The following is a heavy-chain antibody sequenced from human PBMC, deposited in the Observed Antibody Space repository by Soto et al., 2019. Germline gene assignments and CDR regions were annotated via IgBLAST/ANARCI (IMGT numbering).Heavy chain of an antibody. CDR1: GCTFISYA. CDR3: AFRLLRSYYVDY. CDR2: ISGSGGST. Sequence: PGVSLRLSCAASGCTFISYAMSWVRQAPGKGLEWVSAISGSGGSTYYADSVKGRFTISRDNSKNTLYLQMNSLRAEDTAVYYCAFRLLRSYYVDYWGQGTLVTVSS. D-gene: IGHD2-15*01. V-gene: IGHV3-23*01. J-gene: IGHJ4*02.